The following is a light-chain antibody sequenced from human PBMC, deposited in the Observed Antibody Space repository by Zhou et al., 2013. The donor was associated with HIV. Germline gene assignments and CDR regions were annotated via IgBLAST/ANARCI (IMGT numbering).Light chain of an antibody. Sequence: DIQMTQSPSSLSASVGDRVTITCRASQSISSYLNWYQQKPGKAPKLLIYAASTLQSGVPSRFSGSGSGTEFTLTISSLQPEDFGTYYCQQLNSYPRTFGQGTKVEIK. J-gene: IGKJ1*01. V-gene: IGKV1-9*01. CDR1: QSISSY. CDR3: QQLNSYPRT. CDR2: AAS.